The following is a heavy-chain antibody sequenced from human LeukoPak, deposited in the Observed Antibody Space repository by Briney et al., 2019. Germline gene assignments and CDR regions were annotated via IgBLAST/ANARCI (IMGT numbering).Heavy chain of an antibody. CDR2: INHSGST. J-gene: IGHJ4*02. CDR3: SMSEAADLDY. Sequence: SETLSLTCAVYGELFRGYHWSWIRQPPGKGLEWIGEINHSGSTNYNPSLKSRVTISVDTSKNQFSLKLSSMTAADTAVYYCSMSEAADLDYWGQGTLVTVSS. D-gene: IGHD6-13*01. CDR1: GELFRGYH. V-gene: IGHV4-34*01.